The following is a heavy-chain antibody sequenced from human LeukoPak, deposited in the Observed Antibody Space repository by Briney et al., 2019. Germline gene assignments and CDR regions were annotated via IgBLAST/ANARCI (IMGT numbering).Heavy chain of an antibody. CDR2: IIPIFGTA. V-gene: IGHV1-69*05. CDR1: GGTFSSYA. Sequence: ASVKVSCKASGGTFSSYAISWVRQAPGQGLEWMGGIIPIFGTANYAQKFQGRVTITTDESTSTAYMELSSLRSEDTAVYYCAREGLGMATIDAFDIWGQGTMVTVSS. D-gene: IGHD5-24*01. J-gene: IGHJ3*02. CDR3: AREGLGMATIDAFDI.